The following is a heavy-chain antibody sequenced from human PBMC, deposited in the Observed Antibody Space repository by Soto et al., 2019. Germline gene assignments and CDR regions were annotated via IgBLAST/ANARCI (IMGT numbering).Heavy chain of an antibody. CDR3: AREVRDAHIHFDH. Sequence: DVQLVESGGGLVQPGGSLRLSCAVSGITFNSIIINWVRQAPGKGLEWVSYISPSSDTNYYSDSVQGRFTISRDSAKKTGYLHRNSLRADDTAVYFCAREVRDAHIHFDHWGQGTRVTVSS. J-gene: IGHJ5*02. CDR1: GITFNSII. D-gene: IGHD2-21*02. V-gene: IGHV3-48*01. CDR2: ISPSSDTN.